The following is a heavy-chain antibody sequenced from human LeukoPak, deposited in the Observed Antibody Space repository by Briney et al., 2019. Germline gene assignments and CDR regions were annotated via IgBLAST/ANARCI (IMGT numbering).Heavy chain of an antibody. J-gene: IGHJ4*02. CDR1: GYTFTGYY. V-gene: IGHV1-2*02. D-gene: IGHD3-9*01. CDR2: INANSGGT. Sequence: ASVKVSCTASGYTFTGYYMRWVRQAPGQGLEWMGWINANSGGTNYAQKFQGRVTMTRDTSISTAYMELSRLRSDDTAVYYCARSSRYDIWTGYPYWGQGTLVTVSP. CDR3: ARSSRYDIWTGYPY.